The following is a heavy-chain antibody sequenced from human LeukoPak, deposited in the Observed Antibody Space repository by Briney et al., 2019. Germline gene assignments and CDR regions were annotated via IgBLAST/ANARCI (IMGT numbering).Heavy chain of an antibody. Sequence: SETLSLTCAVYGGSFSGYYWSWIRQPPGKGLEWVGEINHSGSTNYNPSLKSRVTISVDTSKNQFSLKLSSVTAADTAVYYCARDVAYYYGSGSYLPTLDYWGQGTLVTVSS. D-gene: IGHD3-10*01. J-gene: IGHJ4*02. CDR2: INHSGST. CDR3: ARDVAYYYGSGSYLPTLDY. V-gene: IGHV4-34*01. CDR1: GGSFSGYY.